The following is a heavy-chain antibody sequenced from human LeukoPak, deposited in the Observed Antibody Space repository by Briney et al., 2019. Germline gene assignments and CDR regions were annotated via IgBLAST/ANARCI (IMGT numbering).Heavy chain of an antibody. J-gene: IGHJ5*02. CDR3: ARDLTHYYGSGNWFDP. Sequence: GGSLRLSCAAPGFTFSSYEMNWVRQAPGKGLEWVSYISSSGSTIYYADSVKGRFTISRDNAKNSLYLQMNSLRAEDTAVYYCARDLTHYYGSGNWFDPWGQGTLVTVSS. CDR2: ISSSGSTI. CDR1: GFTFSSYE. V-gene: IGHV3-48*03. D-gene: IGHD3-10*01.